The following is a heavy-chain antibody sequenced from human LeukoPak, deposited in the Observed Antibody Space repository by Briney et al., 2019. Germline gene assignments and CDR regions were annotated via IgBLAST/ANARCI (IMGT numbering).Heavy chain of an antibody. Sequence: SGGSLRLSCAASGFTFTGYGFHWVRQAPGKGREGVAVVWYDGTRKYYADSVKGRFTVSRDNSENTVYLQISGLRAEDTAVYYCARDTDTTSHYGRFDPWGQGTLVTVSS. D-gene: IGHD4-17*01. V-gene: IGHV3-33*01. CDR3: ARDTDTTSHYGRFDP. CDR2: VWYDGTRK. CDR1: GFTFTGYG. J-gene: IGHJ5*02.